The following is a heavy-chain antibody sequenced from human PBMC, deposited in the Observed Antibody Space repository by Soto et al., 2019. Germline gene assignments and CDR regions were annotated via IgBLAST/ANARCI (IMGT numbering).Heavy chain of an antibody. Sequence: GGSLRLSSASSGFTFSSYGMHWVRQAPGKGLEWVAVISYDGSNKYYADSVKGRFTISRDNSKNTLYLQMNSLRAEDTAVYYCARDRDSSGYYHWYYYGMDVWGQGTTVTVSS. V-gene: IGHV3-30*03. J-gene: IGHJ6*02. CDR3: ARDRDSSGYYHWYYYGMDV. CDR1: GFTFSSYG. D-gene: IGHD3-22*01. CDR2: ISYDGSNK.